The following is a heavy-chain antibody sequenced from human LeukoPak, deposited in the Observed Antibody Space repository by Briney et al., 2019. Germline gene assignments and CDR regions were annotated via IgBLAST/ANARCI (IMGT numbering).Heavy chain of an antibody. CDR1: GGSISSSSYY. CDR2: IYYSGRT. V-gene: IGHV4-39*01. CDR3: ARHGPLPPHDAFDI. J-gene: IGHJ3*02. Sequence: SETLSLTCTVSGGSISSSSYYWGWIRQPPGKGLEWIGSIYYSGRTYYNPSLKSRVTISVDTSKNQFSLKLSSVTAADTAVYYCARHGPLPPHDAFDIWGQGTMVTVSS.